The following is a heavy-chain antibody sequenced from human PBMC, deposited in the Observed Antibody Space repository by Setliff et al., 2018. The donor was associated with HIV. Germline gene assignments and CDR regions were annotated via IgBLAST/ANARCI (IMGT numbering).Heavy chain of an antibody. CDR2: INAGNGKT. Sequence: ASVKVSCKASGYTFSTYAMHWVRQAPGQRLEWMGWINAGNGKTKYSQKFQGRVTIMRDTSASTAYMELSSLRSEDTAVYYCAREQVGFGPPRGMNVWGQGTTVTVSS. D-gene: IGHD3-10*01. CDR3: AREQVGFGPPRGMNV. J-gene: IGHJ6*02. V-gene: IGHV1-3*01. CDR1: GYTFSTYA.